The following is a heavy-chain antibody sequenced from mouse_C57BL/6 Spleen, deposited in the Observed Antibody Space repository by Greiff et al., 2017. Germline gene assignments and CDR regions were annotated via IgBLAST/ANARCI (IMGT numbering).Heavy chain of an antibody. Sequence: EVKLVESGPELVKPGASVKIPCKASGYTFTDYNMDWVKQSHGKSLEWIGDINPNNGGTIYNQKFKGKATLTVDKSSSTAYMELRSLTSEDTAVYYCARLGTTVVAHYAMDYWGQGTSVTVSS. CDR1: GYTFTDYN. J-gene: IGHJ4*01. D-gene: IGHD1-1*01. V-gene: IGHV1-18*01. CDR3: ARLGTTVVAHYAMDY. CDR2: INPNNGGT.